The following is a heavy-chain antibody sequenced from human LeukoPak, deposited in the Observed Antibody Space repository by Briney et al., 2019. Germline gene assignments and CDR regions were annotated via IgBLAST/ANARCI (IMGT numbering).Heavy chain of an antibody. J-gene: IGHJ4*02. CDR1: GGSIGTYY. CDR2: IYTTGSA. CDR3: ARGPWYDFWSGYWDYFDY. Sequence: SETLSLTCTVSGGSIGTYYWSWIRQPAGKGLEWIGRIYTTGSANYNPSLKSRVTISVDTSKNQFSLKLSSVTAADTAVYYCARGPWYDFWSGYWDYFDYWGQGTLVTVSS. V-gene: IGHV4-4*07. D-gene: IGHD3-3*01.